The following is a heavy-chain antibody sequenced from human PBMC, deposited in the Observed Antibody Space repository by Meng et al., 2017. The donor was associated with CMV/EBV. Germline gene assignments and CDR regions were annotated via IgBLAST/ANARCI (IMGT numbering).Heavy chain of an antibody. CDR3: ARHMGYGDSRGFYGRGDH. V-gene: IGHV5-51*01. CDR1: GYNFSSYW. J-gene: IGHJ4*01. D-gene: IGHD3-22*01. CDR2: IYPSDSDA. Sequence: KVSCKASGYNFSSYWIGWVRQMPGKGLEWMGIIYPSDSDARYSPSFQGQVTISVDKSINTAYLQWGSLKASDTAIYYCARHMGYGDSRGFYGRGDHWGQGTPVTVSS.